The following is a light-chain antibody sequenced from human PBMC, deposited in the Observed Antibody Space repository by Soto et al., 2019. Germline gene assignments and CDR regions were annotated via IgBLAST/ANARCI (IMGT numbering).Light chain of an antibody. Sequence: EIVMTQSPATLSVSQGERATLSCRASQGIKDYLAWFQQKPGQAPRLLIYGASTRATGIPDRFSGSGSGTDFTLTISRLEPEDFAVYYCQQYGSSPRTFGQGTKVDI. V-gene: IGKV3-20*01. CDR3: QQYGSSPRT. CDR1: QGIKDY. J-gene: IGKJ1*01. CDR2: GAS.